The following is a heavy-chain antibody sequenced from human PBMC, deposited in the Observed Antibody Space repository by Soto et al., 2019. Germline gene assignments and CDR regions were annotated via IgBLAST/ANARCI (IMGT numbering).Heavy chain of an antibody. Sequence: SETLSLTCTVSGGSMSSYYWTWLRQSPGRGLEWIGYISYSGSTYYNPSLKSRVTISADTSKNQFSLRMNSMIAADTAVYYCARADPDASVGYWGQGTLVTVS. J-gene: IGHJ4*02. V-gene: IGHV4-59*01. CDR1: GGSMSSYY. CDR2: ISYSGST. D-gene: IGHD2-15*01. CDR3: ARADPDASVGY.